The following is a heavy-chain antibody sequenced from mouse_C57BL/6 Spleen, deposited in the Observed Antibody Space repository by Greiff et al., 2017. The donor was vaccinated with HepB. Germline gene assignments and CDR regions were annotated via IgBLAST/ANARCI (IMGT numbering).Heavy chain of an antibody. J-gene: IGHJ1*03. Sequence: QVQLQQPGAELVKPGASVKMSCKASGYTFTSYWITWVKQRPGQGLEWIGDIYPGSGSTNYNEKLKSKATLAVDTSSSTAYMQLSSLTSEDSAVYYSAREPIVTRYWYFDVWGTGTTVTVSS. V-gene: IGHV1-55*01. CDR1: GYTFTSYW. CDR3: AREPIVTRYWYFDV. D-gene: IGHD2-5*01. CDR2: IYPGSGST.